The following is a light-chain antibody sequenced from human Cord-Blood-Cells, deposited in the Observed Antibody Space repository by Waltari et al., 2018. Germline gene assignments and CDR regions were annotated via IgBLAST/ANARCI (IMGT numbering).Light chain of an antibody. CDR3: NSRDSSGNHLV. CDR1: SLISYY. J-gene: IGLJ2*01. CDR2: GKN. Sequence: SSELTQDPAVSVALGQTVRITCQGDSLISYYESWYQKKPGQAPVLVIYGKNNRPSGIPDRFSGSSSGNTASLTITGAQAEDEADYYCNSRDSSGNHLVFGGGTKLTVL. V-gene: IGLV3-19*01.